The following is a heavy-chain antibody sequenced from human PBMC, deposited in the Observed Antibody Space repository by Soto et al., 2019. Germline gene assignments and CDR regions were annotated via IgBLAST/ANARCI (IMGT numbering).Heavy chain of an antibody. CDR2: IYYSGST. V-gene: IGHV4-30-4*01. D-gene: IGHD3-22*01. J-gene: IGHJ4*02. CDR1: GGSISSGDYY. Sequence: SETLSLTCTVSGGSISSGDYYWSWIRQPPGKGLEWIGYIYYSGSTYYNPSLKSRVAISVNTSKNQFSLKLNSVTAADTAVYYCARELNYYVNSGPFDYWGQGTLVTVSS. CDR3: ARELNYYVNSGPFDY.